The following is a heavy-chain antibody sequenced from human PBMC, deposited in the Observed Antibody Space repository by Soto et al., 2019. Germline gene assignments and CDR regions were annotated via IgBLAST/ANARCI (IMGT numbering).Heavy chain of an antibody. J-gene: IGHJ5*02. CDR2: INSDGSST. D-gene: IGHD2-21*02. V-gene: IGHV3-74*01. Sequence: EVQLVESGGGLVQPGGSLRLSCAASGFTFSTNWMHWVRQAPGKGLVWVSRINSDGSSTSYADSVKGRFTVSRDNATSTLYLQVNSLTADDTAIYYCPIEYCGGDCSAWGQGTPVTVSS. CDR1: GFTFSTNW. CDR3: PIEYCGGDCSA.